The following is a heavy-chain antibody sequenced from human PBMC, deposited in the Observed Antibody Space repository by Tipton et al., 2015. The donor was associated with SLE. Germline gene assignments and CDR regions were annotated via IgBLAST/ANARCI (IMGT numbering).Heavy chain of an antibody. CDR3: ARRIGAAVMNRVDP. D-gene: IGHD6-13*01. J-gene: IGHJ5*02. V-gene: IGHV4-61*08. Sequence: TLSLTCTVSGVSISSGGYYWSWIRQHPGKGLEWIGYIYYSGSTNYNPSLKSRVTISVDTSKNQFSLKLSSVTAADTAVYYCARRIGAAVMNRVDPWGQGTRRIVSS. CDR1: GVSISSGGYY. CDR2: IYYSGST.